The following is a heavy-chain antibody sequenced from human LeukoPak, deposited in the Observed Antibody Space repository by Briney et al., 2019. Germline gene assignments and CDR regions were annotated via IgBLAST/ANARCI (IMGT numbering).Heavy chain of an antibody. D-gene: IGHD1-26*01. Sequence: ASVKVSCKASGYTFTSYGISWVRQAPGQGLEWMGWISAYNGNTNYAQKLQGRVTMTTDTSTSTAYMELRSLRSDDTAVYYCASMGATKLLNAFGIWGQGTMVTVSS. CDR3: ASMGATKLLNAFGI. V-gene: IGHV1-18*01. CDR2: ISAYNGNT. J-gene: IGHJ3*02. CDR1: GYTFTSYG.